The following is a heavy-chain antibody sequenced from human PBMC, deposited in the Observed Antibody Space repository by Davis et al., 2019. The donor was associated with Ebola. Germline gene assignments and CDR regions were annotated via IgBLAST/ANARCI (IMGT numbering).Heavy chain of an antibody. CDR2: INHSGST. V-gene: IGHV4-34*01. CDR3: ARGRGITVFGVASTGYYFYMDV. D-gene: IGHD3-3*01. J-gene: IGHJ6*03. CDR1: GGSFSGYY. Sequence: PSETLSLTCAVYGGSFSGYYWSWIRQPPGKGLEWIGEINHSGSTNYNPSLKSRVTISVDTSKNQFSLKLSSVTAADTAVYYCARGRGITVFGVASTGYYFYMDVWGKGTTVTVSS.